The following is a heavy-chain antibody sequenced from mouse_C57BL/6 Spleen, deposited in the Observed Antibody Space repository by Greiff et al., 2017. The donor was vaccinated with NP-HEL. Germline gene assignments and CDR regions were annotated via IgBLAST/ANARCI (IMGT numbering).Heavy chain of an antibody. CDR1: GYTFTSYW. CDR3: AFMTTVVATDWYFDV. D-gene: IGHD1-1*01. J-gene: IGHJ1*03. CDR2: IDPNSGGT. Sequence: QVQLQQPGAELVKPGASVKLSCKASGYTFTSYWMHWVKQRPGRGLEWIGRIDPNSGGTKYNEKFKSKATLTVDKPSSTAYMQLSSLTSEDSAVYYCAFMTTVVATDWYFDVWGTGTTVTVSS. V-gene: IGHV1-72*01.